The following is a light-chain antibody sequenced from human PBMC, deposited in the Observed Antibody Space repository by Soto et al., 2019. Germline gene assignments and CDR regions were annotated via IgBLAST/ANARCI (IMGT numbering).Light chain of an antibody. V-gene: IGKV1-5*01. CDR1: QSVSAW. J-gene: IGKJ1*01. CDR2: DAS. Sequence: EIQMTQSPSTLSASIGDRVTITCRASQSVSAWLAWYQQKPGKAPKLLIYDASSLESGVPSRFSGSGFGTEFTLIISSLQPDDLATYYCQHYNSYSRTFGQGTKVDIK. CDR3: QHYNSYSRT.